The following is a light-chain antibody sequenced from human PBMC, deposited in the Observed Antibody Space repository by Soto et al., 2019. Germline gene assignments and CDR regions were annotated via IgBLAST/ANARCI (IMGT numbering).Light chain of an antibody. J-gene: IGLJ3*02. V-gene: IGLV1-44*01. Sequence: QSVLTQPPSASGTPGQRVTISCSGSSSNIGSNTVNWYQQLPGTAPKLLIYSNNQRPSAVPDRFSVSKSSTSASLAIGGLVSEDEADYYCASWDDSLNGDWVFGGGTKLTVL. CDR3: ASWDDSLNGDWV. CDR2: SNN. CDR1: SSNIGSNT.